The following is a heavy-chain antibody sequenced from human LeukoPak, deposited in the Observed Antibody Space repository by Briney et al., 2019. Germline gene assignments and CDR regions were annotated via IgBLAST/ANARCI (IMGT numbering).Heavy chain of an antibody. Sequence: GASVKVSCKASGGTFTSYAISWVRQAPGQGLEWMGGIIPISGTANYAQKFQGRVTITADESTSTAYMELSSLRSEDTAVYYCARGHPPSYYDFWSGYYLPDFDYWGQGTLVTVSS. V-gene: IGHV1-69*01. CDR3: ARGHPPSYYDFWSGYYLPDFDY. D-gene: IGHD3-3*01. J-gene: IGHJ4*02. CDR2: IIPISGTA. CDR1: GGTFTSYA.